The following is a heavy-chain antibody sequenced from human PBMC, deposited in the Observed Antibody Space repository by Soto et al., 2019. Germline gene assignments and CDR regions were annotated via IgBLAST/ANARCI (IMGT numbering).Heavy chain of an antibody. Sequence: TSAPQSHTYSVADGNIIAHDGSWIRQKQGKGLEWIGTIYYSGNTMYNPALKSRVTMSVDTSRNQISLKLTSVIAADTAVYYCARDRVAAAGSGAYYYYYGLDVWCHGTTVTVSS. CDR1: DGNIIAHD. J-gene: IGHJ6*02. D-gene: IGHD6-13*01. CDR3: ARDRVAAAGSGAYYYYYGLDV. V-gene: IGHV4-59*11. CDR2: IYYSGNT.